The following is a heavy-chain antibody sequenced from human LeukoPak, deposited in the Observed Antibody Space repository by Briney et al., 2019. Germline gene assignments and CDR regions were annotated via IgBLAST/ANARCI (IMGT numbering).Heavy chain of an antibody. V-gene: IGHV4-39*01. CDR1: GGSISSSSYY. J-gene: IGHJ4*02. CDR2: IYYSGST. Sequence: PSETLSLTCTVSGGSISSSSYYWGWIRQPPGKGLEWIGSIYYSGSTYYNPSLKSRVTISVDTSKNQFSLKLSSVTAADTAVYYCASTPLRITIFGVVIKGFDYWGQGTLVTVSS. CDR3: ASTPLRITIFGVVIKGFDY. D-gene: IGHD3-3*01.